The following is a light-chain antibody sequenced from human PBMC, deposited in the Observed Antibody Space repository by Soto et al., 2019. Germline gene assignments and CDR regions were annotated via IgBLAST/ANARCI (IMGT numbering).Light chain of an antibody. Sequence: DIQMTQSPPTLSASVGDRVTITCRASQSIRHYLAWYQQMPGKAPKLLIYGASTLQSGVPSRFSGSGSGTEFTLTIXXLQPXXFGTYFCXHXNSYSQTFGQGTKVDI. V-gene: IGKV1-5*01. CDR3: XHXNSYSQT. J-gene: IGKJ1*01. CDR2: GAS. CDR1: QSIRHY.